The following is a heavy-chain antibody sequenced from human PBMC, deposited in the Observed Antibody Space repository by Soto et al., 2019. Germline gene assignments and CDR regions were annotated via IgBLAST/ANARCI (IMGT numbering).Heavy chain of an antibody. CDR2: IVPIVDTS. V-gene: IGHV1-69*12. D-gene: IGHD2-15*01. J-gene: IGHJ4*02. CDR3: VRVVAIPGSPDN. CDR1: GGTFSSYA. Sequence: QVQLVQSGAEVRQPASSVKVSCKTSGGTFSSYAISWVRQAPGQGLEWMGGIVPIVDTSTYAQKFQGRVTITADESTSTVYMELSSLRSDDTAVYYCVRVVAIPGSPDNWGQGTLVPVSS.